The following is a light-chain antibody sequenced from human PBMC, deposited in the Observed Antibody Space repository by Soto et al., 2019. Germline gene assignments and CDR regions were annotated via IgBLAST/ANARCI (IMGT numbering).Light chain of an antibody. Sequence: DLQMTQSPSSLSASVGDRVTITCQASQDISNYLNWYQQKPGKAPKLLIYDASNLETEVPSRFSGSGSGTDFTFTISSLQPEDSATYYCQQYDNLPRTFGGGTKVEIK. CDR3: QQYDNLPRT. J-gene: IGKJ4*01. CDR1: QDISNY. V-gene: IGKV1-33*01. CDR2: DAS.